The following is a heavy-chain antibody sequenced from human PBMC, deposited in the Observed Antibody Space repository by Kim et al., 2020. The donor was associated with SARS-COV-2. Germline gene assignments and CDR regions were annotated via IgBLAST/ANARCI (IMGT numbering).Heavy chain of an antibody. J-gene: IGHJ4*02. CDR2: IYYSGST. D-gene: IGHD3-10*01. V-gene: IGHV4-59*01. CDR1: GGSISSYY. CDR3: ARAHYYGSGSYPFDY. Sequence: SETLSLTCTVSGGSISSYYWSWIRQPPGKGLEWIGYIYYSGSTNYNPSLKSRVTISVDTYKNQISLKLSSVTAADTAVYYCARAHYYGSGSYPFDYWGQGTLVTVSS.